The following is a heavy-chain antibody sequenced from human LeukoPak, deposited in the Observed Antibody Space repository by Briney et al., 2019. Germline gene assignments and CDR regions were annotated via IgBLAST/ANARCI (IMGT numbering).Heavy chain of an antibody. CDR3: ARRRRDGYNYRSGWFDP. CDR2: INHSGST. V-gene: IGHV4-34*01. D-gene: IGHD5-24*01. CDR1: GGSFSGYY. J-gene: IGHJ5*02. Sequence: SETLSLTCAVYGGSFSGYYWSGIRQPPGKGLEWIGEINHSGSTNYNPSLKSRVTISVDTSKNQYSLKLSSVTAADTAVYYCARRRRDGYNYRSGWFDPWGQGTLVTVSS.